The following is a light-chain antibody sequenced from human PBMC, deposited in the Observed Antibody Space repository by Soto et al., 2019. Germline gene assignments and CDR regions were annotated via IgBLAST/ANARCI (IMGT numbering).Light chain of an antibody. CDR2: SAS. CDR1: QSLSGGY. Sequence: EIVLTQSPGTLSLSPGARATLSCRTSQSLSGGYLAWFQQKPGQSPRLLIYSASNRATGIPDRFSGSGSGTDFTLSISRLEPEDFVEYDCQQNCSLPITFGQGTRLEIK. V-gene: IGKV3-20*01. J-gene: IGKJ5*01. CDR3: QQNCSLPIT.